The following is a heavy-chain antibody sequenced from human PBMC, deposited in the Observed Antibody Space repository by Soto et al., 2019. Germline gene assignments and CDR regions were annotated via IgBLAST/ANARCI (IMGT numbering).Heavy chain of an antibody. Sequence: WWSLRLSCAASGFTFSSYSMNWFRQAPGKGLEWVSYISSSSSTIYYADSVKGRFTISRDNAKNSLYLQMNSLRDEDTAVYYCAREVDYYDSSGEDYWGQGTLVTVSS. CDR1: GFTFSSYS. CDR2: ISSSSSTI. J-gene: IGHJ4*02. D-gene: IGHD3-22*01. CDR3: AREVDYYDSSGEDY. V-gene: IGHV3-48*02.